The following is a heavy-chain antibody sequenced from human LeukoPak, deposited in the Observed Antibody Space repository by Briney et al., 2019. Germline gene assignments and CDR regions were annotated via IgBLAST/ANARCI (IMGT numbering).Heavy chain of an antibody. CDR1: GFTFDDYA. CDR2: ISWNSGSI. Sequence: GRSLRLSCAASGFTFDDYAMHWVRQAPGKGLEWVSGISWNSGSIGYADSVKGRFTISRDNAKNFLYLQMNSLRAEDTALYYCAKGSYYDILTGYYYWGQGTLVTVSS. V-gene: IGHV3-9*01. D-gene: IGHD3-9*01. J-gene: IGHJ4*02. CDR3: AKGSYYDILTGYYY.